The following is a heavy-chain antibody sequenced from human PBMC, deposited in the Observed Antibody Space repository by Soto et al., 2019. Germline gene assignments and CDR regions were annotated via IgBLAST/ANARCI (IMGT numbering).Heavy chain of an antibody. Sequence: ASVKVSCKASGYTFTIYGISWVRQAPGQGLEWMGWISTYNANTYYAQKFQGRVTMTTDTSTSTAYVELRSLRSDDTAVFYCARERDGSSWSSAESLQYWGQGTLVTASS. CDR3: ARERDGSSWSSAESLQY. D-gene: IGHD6-13*01. CDR1: GYTFTIYG. V-gene: IGHV1-18*01. CDR2: ISTYNANT. J-gene: IGHJ1*01.